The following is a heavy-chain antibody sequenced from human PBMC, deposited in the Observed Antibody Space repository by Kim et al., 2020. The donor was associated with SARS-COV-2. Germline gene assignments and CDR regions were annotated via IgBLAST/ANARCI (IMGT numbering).Heavy chain of an antibody. CDR1: GGSISRSNSH. CDR3: ARVEMTGIGGRGWFDP. J-gene: IGHJ5*02. D-gene: IGHD1-1*01. CDR2: VYYSGST. Sequence: SETLSLTFTVSGGSISRSNSHWGWIRQPPGKGLEWIGSVYYSGSTFYNPSLKSRVTISVDTSENQLSLKLTSVTAADTAVYYCARVEMTGIGGRGWFDPWGQGTLVTVSS. V-gene: IGHV4-39*01.